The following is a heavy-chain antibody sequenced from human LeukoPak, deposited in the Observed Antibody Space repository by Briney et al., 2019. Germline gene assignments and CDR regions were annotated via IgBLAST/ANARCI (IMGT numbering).Heavy chain of an antibody. CDR3: ARDGAGMTGTGLDY. CDR2: IYYSGST. V-gene: IGHV4-61*01. J-gene: IGHJ4*02. CDR1: GGSVSSGSYY. Sequence: SETLSLTCTVSGGSVSSGSYYWSWIRQPPGKGLEWIGYIYYSGSTNYNPSLKSRVTISMDTAKNQFSLKVSSVTAADTAVYYCARDGAGMTGTGLDYWGQGILATVSS. D-gene: IGHD3-9*01.